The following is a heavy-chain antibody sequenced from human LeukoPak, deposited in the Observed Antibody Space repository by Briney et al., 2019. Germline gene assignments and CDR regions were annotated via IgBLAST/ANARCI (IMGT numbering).Heavy chain of an antibody. CDR3: ARLGYYDSSGLFDI. D-gene: IGHD3-22*01. V-gene: IGHV4-59*08. J-gene: IGHJ3*02. Sequence: PSETLSLTCTVSGGSISSYYWSWIRQPPGKGLEWIGYIYYSGSTNYNPSLKSRVTISVDTSKNQFSLKLSSVTAADTAVYYCARLGYYDSSGLFDIWGQGTMVTVSS. CDR2: IYYSGST. CDR1: GGSISSYY.